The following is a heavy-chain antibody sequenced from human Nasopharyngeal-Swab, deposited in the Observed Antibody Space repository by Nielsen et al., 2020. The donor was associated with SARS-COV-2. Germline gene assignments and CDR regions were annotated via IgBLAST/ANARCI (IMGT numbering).Heavy chain of an antibody. CDR3: ARDHLYCSGGSCYRNYYGMDV. CDR2: ISGSGGST. J-gene: IGHJ6*02. Sequence: MRQSPGEVREGVSAISGSGGSTYYADSVKGRFTISRDNSKNTLYLQMNSLRAEDTAVYYCARDHLYCSGGSCYRNYYGMDVWGQGTTVTVSS. D-gene: IGHD2-15*01. V-gene: IGHV3-23*01.